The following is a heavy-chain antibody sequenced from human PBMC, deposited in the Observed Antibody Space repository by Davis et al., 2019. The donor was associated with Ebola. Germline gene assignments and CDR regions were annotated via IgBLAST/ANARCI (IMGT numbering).Heavy chain of an antibody. CDR1: GDSVSSRNW. V-gene: IGHV4-4*02. CDR3: VKDDVTAGRFNY. J-gene: IGHJ4*02. Sequence: SETLSLTCAVSGDSVSSRNWWSWVRQSPGKGLEWIGEIYHGGITKYNPSLKSRVTMSVDMSKNQFSLRLSSVTAADTAMYYCVKDDVTAGRFNYWGQGSLVTVSS. CDR2: IYHGGIT. D-gene: IGHD1-20*01.